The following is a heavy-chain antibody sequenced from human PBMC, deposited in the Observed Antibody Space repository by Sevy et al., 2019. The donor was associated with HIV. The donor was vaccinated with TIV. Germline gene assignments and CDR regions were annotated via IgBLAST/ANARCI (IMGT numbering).Heavy chain of an antibody. J-gene: IGHJ6*02. CDR2: IWYDGSNK. CDR3: ARDIGARLLYYYGMDV. D-gene: IGHD6-25*01. CDR1: GFTFSSYG. Sequence: GGSLRLSCAASGFTFSSYGMHWVRQAPGKGLEWVAVIWYDGSNKYYADSVKGRFTISRDNSKNTLYLQMNSLRAEDTAVYYCARDIGARLLYYYGMDVWGQGTTVTVSS. V-gene: IGHV3-33*01.